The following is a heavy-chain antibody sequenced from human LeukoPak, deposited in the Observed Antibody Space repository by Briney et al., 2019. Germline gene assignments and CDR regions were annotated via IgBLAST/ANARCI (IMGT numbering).Heavy chain of an antibody. Sequence: SETLSLTCAVYGGSFSGYYWSWIRQPPGKGLEWIGEINHSGSTNYNPSLKSRVTISVDTSKNQFSLKVSSVTAADTAVYYCAREDPGRGNWFDPWGQGTLVSVPS. J-gene: IGHJ5*02. V-gene: IGHV4-34*01. D-gene: IGHD3-10*01. CDR2: INHSGST. CDR3: AREDPGRGNWFDP. CDR1: GGSFSGYY.